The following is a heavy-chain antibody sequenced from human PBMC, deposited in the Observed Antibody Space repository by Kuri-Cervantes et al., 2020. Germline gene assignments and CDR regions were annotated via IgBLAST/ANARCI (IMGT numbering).Heavy chain of an antibody. CDR2: IIPIFGTA. D-gene: IGHD1-26*01. CDR1: GGTFSSYA. Sequence: SSVKVSCKASGGTFSSYAISWVRQAPGQGLEWMGGIIPIFGTANYAQKFQGRVTITADESTSTAYMELSSLRSEDTAVYYCARRAAYRHRCYFDYWGQGTLVTVSS. V-gene: IGHV1-69*13. CDR3: ARRAAYRHRCYFDY. J-gene: IGHJ4*02.